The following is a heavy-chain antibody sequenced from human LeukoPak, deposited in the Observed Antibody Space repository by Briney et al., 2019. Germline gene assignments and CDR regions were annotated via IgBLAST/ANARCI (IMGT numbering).Heavy chain of an antibody. CDR1: GFTFSNFG. CDR2: ISTTGSDI. D-gene: IGHD6-19*01. V-gene: IGHV3-21*06. Sequence: GGSLRLSCAASGFTFSNFGMSWVRQAPGKGLEWASSISTTGSDIYYADSVRGRFTISRDNAKNSLYLQMTSLRVEDTAVYYCAREVTGYKSGQKYSWFDPWGQGTLVTVSS. J-gene: IGHJ5*02. CDR3: AREVTGYKSGQKYSWFDP.